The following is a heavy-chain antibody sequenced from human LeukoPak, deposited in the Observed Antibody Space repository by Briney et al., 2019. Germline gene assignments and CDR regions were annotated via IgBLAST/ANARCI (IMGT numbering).Heavy chain of an antibody. J-gene: IGHJ4*02. V-gene: IGHV4-34*01. CDR2: INHSGST. CDR1: GGSFSGYY. CDR3: ARGAVAGTGQRGAFDY. Sequence: KPSETLSLTCAVYGGSFSGYYWSWIRQPPGKGLEWIGEINHSGSTNYNPSLKSRVTISVDTSKNQFSLKLSSVTAADTAVYYCARGAVAGTGQRGAFDYWGQGTLVTVSS. D-gene: IGHD6-19*01.